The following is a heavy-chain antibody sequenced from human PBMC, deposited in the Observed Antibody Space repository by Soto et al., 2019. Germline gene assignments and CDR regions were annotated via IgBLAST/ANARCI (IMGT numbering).Heavy chain of an antibody. Sequence: QVQLVESGGGVVQPGRSLRLSCAASGFTFSSYGMHWVRQAPGKGLEWVAVIWYGGSNKYYADSVKGRFTISRDNSKNTLYLQMNSLRAEDTAVYYCARDRWYYDSSGYYHFDYWGQGTLVTVSS. CDR1: GFTFSSYG. J-gene: IGHJ4*02. V-gene: IGHV3-33*01. D-gene: IGHD3-22*01. CDR3: ARDRWYYDSSGYYHFDY. CDR2: IWYGGSNK.